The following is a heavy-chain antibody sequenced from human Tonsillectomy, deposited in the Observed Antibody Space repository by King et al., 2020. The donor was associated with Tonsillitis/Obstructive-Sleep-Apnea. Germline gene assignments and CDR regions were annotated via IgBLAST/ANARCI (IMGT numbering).Heavy chain of an antibody. J-gene: IGHJ1*01. CDR1: GGSFSGYY. D-gene: IGHD2-15*01. Sequence: VQLQQWGAGLLKPSETLSRTCAVYGGSFSGYYWSWIRQPPGKGLEWIGEINHSGSTNYNPSLKSRVTISLDTAKNQFSLTLSSVTAADTVVYYCARTMVAATPSYFQPWGQGTLVTVSS. CDR3: ARTMVAATPSYFQP. V-gene: IGHV4-34*01. CDR2: INHSGST.